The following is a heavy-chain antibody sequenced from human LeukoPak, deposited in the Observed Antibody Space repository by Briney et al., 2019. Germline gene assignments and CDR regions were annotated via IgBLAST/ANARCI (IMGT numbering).Heavy chain of an antibody. CDR2: IYTSGST. J-gene: IGHJ4*02. V-gene: IGHV4-4*07. CDR1: GDSISSYY. D-gene: IGHD6-19*01. CDR3: ARGTLYSGWSYYFDY. Sequence: NPSETLSLTCTVSGDSISSYYWSWIRQPAGKGLEWLGHIYTSGSTNYNPSLKSRVTMSVDTSKNHFSLRLSSVTAADTAMYYCARGTLYSGWSYYFDYWGQGSQVTVSS.